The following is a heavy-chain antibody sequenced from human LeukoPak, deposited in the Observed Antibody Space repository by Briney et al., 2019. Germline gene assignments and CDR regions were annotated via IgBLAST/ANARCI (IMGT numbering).Heavy chain of an antibody. CDR3: ASPGRSQVEY. V-gene: IGHV3-23*01. CDR2: ICGSGGST. J-gene: IGHJ4*02. CDR1: GFTLSSYD. Sequence: GGSLRLSCAASGFTLSSYDMSWVRQAPGKGLEWVSAICGSGGSTYYAHSVKSRFTISRDNSKNTLYLQMNSLRAEDTAVYYCASPGRSQVEYWGQGTLVTVSS. D-gene: IGHD2-15*01.